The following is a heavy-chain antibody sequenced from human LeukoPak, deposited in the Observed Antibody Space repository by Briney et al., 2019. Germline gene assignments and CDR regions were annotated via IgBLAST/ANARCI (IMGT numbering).Heavy chain of an antibody. CDR3: ARDVDYANPRHDY. CDR1: VVTVFNYL. V-gene: IGHV3-7*01. CDR2: INLDGSQK. J-gene: IGHJ4*02. Sequence: VGALRVSCAASVVTVFNYLMSWVRQAPGKGGEWGANINLDGSQKYYVDFLTGRITTSRDNAKNSLYLKLNSLRAEDTAVYYCARDVDYANPRHDYWGQGTLVTVSS. D-gene: IGHD4/OR15-4a*01.